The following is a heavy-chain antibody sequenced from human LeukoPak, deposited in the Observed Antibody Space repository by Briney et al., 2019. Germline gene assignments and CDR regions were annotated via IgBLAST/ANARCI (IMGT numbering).Heavy chain of an antibody. V-gene: IGHV3-30*18. CDR1: GFTFSTYG. CDR3: AKEITPYTFYGMDV. J-gene: IGHJ6*04. CDR2: MSYDGSNK. Sequence: GGSLRLSCAASGFTFSTYGMHWVRQAPGKGLEWVAVMSYDGSNKYYADSVKGRFTISRDNSKSTLYLQMNSLRAEDTAVYYCAKEITPYTFYGMDVWGKGTTVTVSS. D-gene: IGHD4-23*01.